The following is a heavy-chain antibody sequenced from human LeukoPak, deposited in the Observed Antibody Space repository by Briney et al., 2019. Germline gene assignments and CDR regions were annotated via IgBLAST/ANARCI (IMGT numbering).Heavy chain of an antibody. V-gene: IGHV3-30*02. J-gene: IGHJ4*02. CDR3: AKSDWGLLPERLDY. CDR2: IRYDGSNK. CDR1: GFTFSSYA. D-gene: IGHD3-22*01. Sequence: PGGSLRLSCAASGFTFSSYAMSWVRQVPGKGLEWVAFIRYDGSNKYYADSVKGRFTISRDNSKNTLYLQMNSLRAEDTAVYYCAKSDWGLLPERLDYWGQGTLVTVSS.